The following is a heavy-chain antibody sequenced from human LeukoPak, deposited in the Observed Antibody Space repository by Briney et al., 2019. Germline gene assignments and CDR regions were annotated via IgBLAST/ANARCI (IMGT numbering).Heavy chain of an antibody. CDR3: ARQDYYDNSGYSHFDY. V-gene: IGHV4-39*01. D-gene: IGHD3-22*01. Sequence: ASETLSLTCTVSGGSISSSSDYWGWIRQPPGKGLEWIATIYYTGSTYYNLSLKSRVSISVDTSKNQFSLKLNSVTAADTAVYYCARQDYYDNSGYSHFDYWGQGTLVTVSS. J-gene: IGHJ4*02. CDR1: GGSISSSSDY. CDR2: IYYTGST.